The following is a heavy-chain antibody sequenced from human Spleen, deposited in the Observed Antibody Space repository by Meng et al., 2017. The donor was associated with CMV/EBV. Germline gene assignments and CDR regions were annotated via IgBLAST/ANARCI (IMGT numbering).Heavy chain of an antibody. CDR3: ARDLAAMGFDP. J-gene: IGHJ5*02. V-gene: IGHV4-31*03. Sequence: CTVSGGSISSGGYYWSWIRQHPGQGLEWIGYIYYSGSTYYNPSLKSRVTISVDTSKNQFSLKLSSVTAADTAVYYCARDLAAMGFDPWGQGTLVTVSS. D-gene: IGHD2-2*01. CDR2: IYYSGST. CDR1: GGSISSGGYY.